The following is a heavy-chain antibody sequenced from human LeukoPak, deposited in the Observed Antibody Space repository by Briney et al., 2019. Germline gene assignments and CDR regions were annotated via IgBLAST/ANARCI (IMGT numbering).Heavy chain of an antibody. CDR2: ISSSSSTI. CDR1: GFTFSSYS. V-gene: IGHV3-48*04. CDR3: ASGGSFTGGAFDI. D-gene: IGHD1-26*01. J-gene: IGHJ3*02. Sequence: GGSLRLSCAASGFTFSSYSMNWVRQAPGKGLEWVSYISSSSSTIYYADSVKGRFTISRDNAKNSLYLQMNSLRAEDTAVYYCASGGSFTGGAFDIWGQGTMVTVSS.